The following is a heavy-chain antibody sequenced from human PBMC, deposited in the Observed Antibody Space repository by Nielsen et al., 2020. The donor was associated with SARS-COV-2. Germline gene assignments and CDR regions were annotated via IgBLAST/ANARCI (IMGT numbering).Heavy chain of an antibody. Sequence: SETLSLTCAVYGGSFSGYYWSWIRQPPGKGLEWIGEINHSGSTNYNPSLKSRVTISVDTSKNQFSLKLSSVTAADTAVYYCARGIQLRAFDIWGQGTMVTGSS. CDR2: INHSGST. V-gene: IGHV4-34*01. CDR3: ARGIQLRAFDI. D-gene: IGHD5-18*01. CDR1: GGSFSGYY. J-gene: IGHJ3*02.